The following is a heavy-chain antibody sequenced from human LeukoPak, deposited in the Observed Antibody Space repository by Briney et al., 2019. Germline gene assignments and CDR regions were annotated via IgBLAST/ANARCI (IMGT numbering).Heavy chain of an antibody. CDR1: RFPLRRTC. J-gene: IGHJ4*02. D-gene: IGHD4-4*01. V-gene: IGHV3-48*01. CDR2: ISDSSDAI. CDR3: AREGDTTGVSGTEFDY. Sequence: GGSLRLSCAAARFPLRRTCMKWVRQAPGKGLEWVSYISDSSDAIYYLDSVKGRFTVSRDNAKNSLYLQMNSLRAEDTAVYYCAREGDTTGVSGTEFDYWGQGALVTVSS.